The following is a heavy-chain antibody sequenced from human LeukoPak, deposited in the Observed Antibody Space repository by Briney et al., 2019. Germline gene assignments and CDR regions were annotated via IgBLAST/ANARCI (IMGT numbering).Heavy chain of an antibody. D-gene: IGHD6-19*01. CDR2: IIPILGIA. CDR1: GGTFSSYA. V-gene: IGHV1-69*04. Sequence: SVKVSCKASGGTFSSYAISWVRQAPGQGLEWMGRIIPILGIANYAQKFQGRVTITADKSTSTAYMELSSLRSEDTAVYYCATTLDFIAVAVDYHFDYWGQGTPVTVSS. J-gene: IGHJ4*02. CDR3: ATTLDFIAVAVDYHFDY.